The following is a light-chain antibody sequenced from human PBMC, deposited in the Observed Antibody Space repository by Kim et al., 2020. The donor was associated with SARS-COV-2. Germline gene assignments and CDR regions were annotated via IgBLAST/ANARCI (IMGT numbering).Light chain of an antibody. V-gene: IGLV3-1*01. CDR3: QAWDSSTVV. Sequence: SVSPGQTASITCSGDKLGDKYACWYQQKPGQSPVLVIYQDSKRPSGIPERFSGSNSGNTATLTISGTQAMDEADYYCQAWDSSTVVFGGGTKLSVL. CDR1: KLGDKY. J-gene: IGLJ2*01. CDR2: QDS.